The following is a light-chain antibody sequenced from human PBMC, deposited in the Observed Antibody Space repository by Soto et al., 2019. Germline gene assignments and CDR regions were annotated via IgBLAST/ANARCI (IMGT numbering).Light chain of an antibody. J-gene: IGLJ1*01. V-gene: IGLV2-14*01. CDR2: DVS. Sequence: QSALTQPASVSGSPGQSITISCTGTSSDVGGYNYVSWYQQHPGKAPKLMIYDVSNRPSGVSNRCSGSKSGNTASLTISGLQAEEEADYYCSSYTSSSPWVFGTGTKLTVL. CDR3: SSYTSSSPWV. CDR1: SSDVGGYNY.